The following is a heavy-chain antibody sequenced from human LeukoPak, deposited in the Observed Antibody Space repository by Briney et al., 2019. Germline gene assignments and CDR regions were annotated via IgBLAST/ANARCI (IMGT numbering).Heavy chain of an antibody. V-gene: IGHV1-69*05. J-gene: IGHJ4*02. CDR2: IIPIFGTA. D-gene: IGHD2-2*02. CDR1: GGTFSSYA. CDR3: ARSSGIVVVPAAILN. Sequence: ASVKVSCKASGGTFSSYAISWVRQAPGQGLEWMGGIIPIFGTANYAQKFQGRVTITTDESTSTACMELSSLRSEDTAVYYCARSSGIVVVPAAILNWGQGTLVAVSS.